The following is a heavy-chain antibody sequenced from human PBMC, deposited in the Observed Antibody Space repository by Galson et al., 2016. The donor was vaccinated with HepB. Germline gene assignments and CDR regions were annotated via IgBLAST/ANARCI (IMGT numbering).Heavy chain of an antibody. D-gene: IGHD3-10*01. J-gene: IGHJ4*02. CDR1: GGSISDDIW. V-gene: IGHV4-4*01. CDR2: IYYSGIT. Sequence: ETLSLTCAVSGGSISDDIWWTWLRQPPGKGLEWIGEIYYSGITNYNPSLKSRVTLSLDKSKNHFFLKLVSVTAADTAVYFCAGEGVSFGELYYWGPGTLVAVSS. CDR3: AGEGVSFGELYY.